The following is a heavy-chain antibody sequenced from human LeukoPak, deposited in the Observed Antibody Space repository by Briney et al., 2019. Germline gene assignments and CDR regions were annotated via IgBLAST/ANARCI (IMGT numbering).Heavy chain of an antibody. V-gene: IGHV3-66*01. CDR3: ARGDYGDYSYYFDY. D-gene: IGHD4-17*01. CDR2: IYSGGST. CDR1: GFTVSSNY. J-gene: IGHJ4*02. Sequence: GGSLRLSCAASGFTVSSNYMSLVRLAPGKGLEWVSVIYSGGSTYYADSVMGRFTISRDNSKNTLYLQMNSLRAEDTAVYYCARGDYGDYSYYFDYWGQGTLVTVSS.